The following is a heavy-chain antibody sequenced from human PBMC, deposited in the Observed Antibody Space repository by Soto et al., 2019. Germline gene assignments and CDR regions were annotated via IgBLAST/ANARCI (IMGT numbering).Heavy chain of an antibody. J-gene: IGHJ4*02. D-gene: IGHD5-18*01. V-gene: IGHV4-30-4*01. CDR3: AREERLWSNIDY. CDR1: GGSISSGDYY. Sequence: ASEPLSLTCTVSGGSISSGDYYWSWIRQPAGKGLEWIGYIYYSGSTYYNPSLKSRVTISVDTSKNQFSLKLSSVTAADTAVYYCAREERLWSNIDYWGQGTLVTVSS. CDR2: IYYSGST.